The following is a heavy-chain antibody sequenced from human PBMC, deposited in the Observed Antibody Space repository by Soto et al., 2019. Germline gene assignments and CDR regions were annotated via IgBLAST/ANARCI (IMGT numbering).Heavy chain of an antibody. D-gene: IGHD1-1*01. CDR2: IILPFGTP. Sequence: SVKVSCKASGGSFSNNAISWVRQAPGQGLEWMGVIILPFGTPNYAQTFQGRVTITADESMTTAYMELSGLRSEDTAVYYCAKDRPRRTSGYFFDYWGQGTPVTAPQ. V-gene: IGHV1-69*13. CDR3: AKDRPRRTSGYFFDY. J-gene: IGHJ4*02. CDR1: GGSFSNNA.